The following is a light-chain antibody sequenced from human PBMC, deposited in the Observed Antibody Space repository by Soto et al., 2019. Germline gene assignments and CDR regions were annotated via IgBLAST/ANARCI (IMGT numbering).Light chain of an antibody. J-gene: IGLJ2*01. V-gene: IGLV4-69*01. Sequence: QPVLTQSPSASASLGASVKLTCTLSSGHINYAIAWHQQQPEKAPRYLMKLSRDGSHRKGDGIPNRFSGLSSGAERYLTISSLQSEDEANFYCQTWGTGIVIFGGGTKLTVL. CDR1: SGHINYA. CDR3: QTWGTGIVI. CDR2: LSRDGSH.